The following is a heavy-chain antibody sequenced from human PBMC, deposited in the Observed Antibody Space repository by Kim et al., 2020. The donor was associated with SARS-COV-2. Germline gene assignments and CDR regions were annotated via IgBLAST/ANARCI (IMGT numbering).Heavy chain of an antibody. V-gene: IGHV3-23*01. CDR1: GFAFGTYA. CDR2: ISGTDGRT. D-gene: IGHD1-26*01. Sequence: GGSLRLSCAASGFAFGTYAMSWVRQAPGKGLEWVPTISGTDGRTFYSDSVKGRFTISRDISENTLQLQMNSLRAEDTAIYYCARDFLRPWGAFDFSGQGTMVTVSS. CDR3: ARDFLRPWGAFDF. J-gene: IGHJ3*01.